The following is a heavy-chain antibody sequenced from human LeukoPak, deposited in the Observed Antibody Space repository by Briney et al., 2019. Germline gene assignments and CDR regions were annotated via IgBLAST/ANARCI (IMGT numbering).Heavy chain of an antibody. V-gene: IGHV4-39*01. CDR3: ARVGRGGMATPTFDS. CDR1: GGSISDSGYY. Sequence: KPSETLSLTCTVSGGSISDSGYYWGWIRQPPGEGLDFIGTNYDSGSSYYNPSLKSRVTISIDTSKNQFSLKLTSVTAADTAIYYCARVGRGGMATPTFDSWGQGTLVTVSS. J-gene: IGHJ4*02. D-gene: IGHD5-24*01. CDR2: NYDSGSS.